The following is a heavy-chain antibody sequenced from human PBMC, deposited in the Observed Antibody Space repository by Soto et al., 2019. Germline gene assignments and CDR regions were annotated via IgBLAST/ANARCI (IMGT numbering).Heavy chain of an antibody. J-gene: IGHJ6*02. CDR2: IYYSGST. CDR1: GGSISSGGYY. Sequence: QVQLQESGPGLVKPSQTLSLTCTVSGGSISSGGYYWSWIRQHPGKGLEWIGYIYYSGSTYYNPSVKSRVTTSVDTAKKQFALKRSSGTAADTAVYYCARGGRRSPGMDVWGQGTTVTGSS. V-gene: IGHV4-31*03. CDR3: ARGGRRSPGMDV.